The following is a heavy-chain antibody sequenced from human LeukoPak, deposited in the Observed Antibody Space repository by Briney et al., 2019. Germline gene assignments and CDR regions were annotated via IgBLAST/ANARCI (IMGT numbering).Heavy chain of an antibody. Sequence: SETLSLTCTVSGGSISSGGYYWSWIRQHPGKGLEWIGYIYYSGSTYYNPSLKSRVTISVDTSKNQFSLKLSSVTAADTAVYYCARAGRGYCSSTSCEYNWFDPWGQGTLVTVSS. CDR1: GGSISSGGYY. CDR3: ARAGRGYCSSTSCEYNWFDP. J-gene: IGHJ5*02. D-gene: IGHD2-2*01. CDR2: IYYSGST. V-gene: IGHV4-31*03.